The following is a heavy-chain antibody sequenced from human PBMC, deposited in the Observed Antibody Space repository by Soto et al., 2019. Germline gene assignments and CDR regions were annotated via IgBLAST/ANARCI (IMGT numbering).Heavy chain of an antibody. CDR1: GGSISSGGYY. V-gene: IGHV4-31*03. J-gene: IGHJ3*02. Sequence: PSETLSLTCTVSGGSISSGGYYWSWIRQHPGKGLEWIGYIYYSGSTYYNPSLKSRVTISVDTSKNQFSLKLSSVTAADTAVYYCARGPISDAFDIWGQGTMVTVSS. CDR2: IYYSGST. CDR3: ARGPISDAFDI.